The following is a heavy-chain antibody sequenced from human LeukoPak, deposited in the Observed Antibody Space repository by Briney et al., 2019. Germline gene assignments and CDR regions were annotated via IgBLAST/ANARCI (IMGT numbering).Heavy chain of an antibody. J-gene: IGHJ4*02. Sequence: ASVTVCFTPAGFTFIVYYMHWVRPAPAQGLEWMAWIGHNSGGTNYVQKFEGSVTVTRYTSISTDYMEISGLTSDDTDLYYCAREPSGSGGYDYWGQGTLVTVSS. CDR2: IGHNSGGT. D-gene: IGHD3-10*01. V-gene: IGHV1-2*02. CDR3: AREPSGSGGYDY. CDR1: GFTFIVYY.